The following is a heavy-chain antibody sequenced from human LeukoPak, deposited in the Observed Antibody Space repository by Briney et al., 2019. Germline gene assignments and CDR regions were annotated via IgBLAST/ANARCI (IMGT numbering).Heavy chain of an antibody. CDR3: ARVFGRKQLDY. J-gene: IGHJ4*02. CDR1: GGSFSGYY. CDR2: INHSGST. Sequence: PSETLSLTRAVYGGSFSGYYWSWIRQPPGKGLEWIGEINHSGSTNYNPSLKSRVTISVDTSKNQFSLKLSSVTAADTAVYYCARVFGRKQLDYWGQGTLVTVS. V-gene: IGHV4-34*01. D-gene: IGHD6-13*01.